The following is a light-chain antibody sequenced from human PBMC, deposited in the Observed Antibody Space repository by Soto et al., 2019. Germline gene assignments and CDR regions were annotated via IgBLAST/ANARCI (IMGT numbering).Light chain of an antibody. CDR3: SSYSISTASL. V-gene: IGLV2-14*01. CDR2: EVS. Sequence: QSVLTQPASVSGSPGQSITISCTGTSSDIGGYDYVSWYQLHPGKAPKLMVFEVSNRPSGVSYRFSGSKSGNTASLTISGLQAEDEADYFCSSYSISTASLFGTGTKVTVL. CDR1: SSDIGGYDY. J-gene: IGLJ1*01.